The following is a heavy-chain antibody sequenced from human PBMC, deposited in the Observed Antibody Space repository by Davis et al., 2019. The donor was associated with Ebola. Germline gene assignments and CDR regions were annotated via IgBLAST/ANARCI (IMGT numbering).Heavy chain of an antibody. CDR1: GFTFSSYW. Sequence: PGGSLRLSCAASGFTFSSYWMHWVRQAPGKGLVWVSRINSDGSSTSYADSVKGRFTISRDNAKNTLYLQMNSLRAEDTAVYYCARAVRDDILTGYHHDYWGQGTLVTVSS. J-gene: IGHJ4*02. CDR3: ARAVRDDILTGYHHDY. D-gene: IGHD3-9*01. V-gene: IGHV3-74*01. CDR2: INSDGSST.